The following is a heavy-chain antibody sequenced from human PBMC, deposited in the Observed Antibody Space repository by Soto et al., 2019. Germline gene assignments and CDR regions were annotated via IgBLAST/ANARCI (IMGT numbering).Heavy chain of an antibody. CDR3: ARFPLGAKYYYYYGMDV. J-gene: IGHJ6*02. V-gene: IGHV4-34*01. CDR1: GGSFSGYY. Sequence: SETLSLTCAVYGGSFSGYYWSWIRQPPGKGLEWIGEINHSGSTNYNPSLKSRVTISVDTSKNQFSLKLSSVTAADTAVYYCARFPLGAKYYYYYGMDVWGQGTTVT. CDR2: INHSGST.